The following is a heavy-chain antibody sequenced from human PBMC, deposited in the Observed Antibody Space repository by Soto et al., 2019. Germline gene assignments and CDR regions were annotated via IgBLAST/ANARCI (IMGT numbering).Heavy chain of an antibody. CDR3: ASGLVTTLHY. CDR1: GGSISSGGYS. D-gene: IGHD4-17*01. Sequence: PSETLSLXCAVSGGSISSGGYSWSWIRQPPGKGLEWIGYIYHSGSTYYNPSLKNRVTISVDRSKNQFSLKLSSVTAADTAVYYCASGLVTTLHYWGQGTLVTVSS. CDR2: IYHSGST. J-gene: IGHJ4*02. V-gene: IGHV4-30-2*01.